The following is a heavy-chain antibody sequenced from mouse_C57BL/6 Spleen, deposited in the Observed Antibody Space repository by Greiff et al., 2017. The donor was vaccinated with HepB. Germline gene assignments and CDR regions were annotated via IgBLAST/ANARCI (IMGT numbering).Heavy chain of an antibody. V-gene: IGHV1-82*01. CDR1: GYAFSSSW. Sequence: QVQLQQSGPELVKPGASVKISCKASGYAFSSSWMNWVKQRPGKGLEWIGRIYPGDGDTNYNGKFKGKATLTADKSSSTAYMQLSSLTSEDSAVYFCASPSYDGGGFDVWGQGTTLTVSS. J-gene: IGHJ2*01. D-gene: IGHD1-1*01. CDR3: ASPSYDGGGFDV. CDR2: IYPGDGDT.